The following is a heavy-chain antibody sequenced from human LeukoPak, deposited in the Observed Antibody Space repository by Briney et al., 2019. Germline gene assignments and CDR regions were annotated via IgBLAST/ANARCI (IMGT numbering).Heavy chain of an antibody. CDR2: ISYDGSNK. J-gene: IGHJ4*02. D-gene: IGHD3-10*01. CDR1: GFTFSSYA. CDR3: TTFPLWFGELAWASTRFDY. V-gene: IGHV3-30-3*01. Sequence: SGGSLRLSCAASGFTFSSYAMHWVRQAPGKGLEWVAVISYDGSNKYYADSVKGRFTISRDNSKNTLYLQMNSLKTEDTAVYYCTTFPLWFGELAWASTRFDYWGQGTLVTVSS.